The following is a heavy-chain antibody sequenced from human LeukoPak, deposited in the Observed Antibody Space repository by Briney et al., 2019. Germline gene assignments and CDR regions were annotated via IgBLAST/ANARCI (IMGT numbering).Heavy chain of an antibody. CDR2: IYYSGST. Sequence: SETLSLTCTVSGGSISSYYWGWIRQPPGKGLEWIGYIYYSGSTNYNPSLKSRVTISVDTSKNQFSLKLSSVTAADTAVYYCARSPDCSGGSCYLFRFDPWGQGTLVTVSS. CDR3: ARSPDCSGGSCYLFRFDP. J-gene: IGHJ5*02. V-gene: IGHV4-59*01. CDR1: GGSISSYY. D-gene: IGHD2-15*01.